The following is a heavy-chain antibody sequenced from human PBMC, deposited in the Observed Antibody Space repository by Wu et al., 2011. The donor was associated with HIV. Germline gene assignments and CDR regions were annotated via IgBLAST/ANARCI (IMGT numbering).Heavy chain of an antibody. Sequence: QVQLVQSGAEVKKPGSSAKVSCKASGGTFSSHAINWVRQAPGQGLEWMGRIIPMFGTPNYARKFQGRVTITADESTSTAYMELSSLRSEDTAVYYCARGYKWDLPAYNWFDPLGQGTLVTVSS. CDR3: ARGYKWDLPAYNWFDP. CDR1: GGTFSSHA. J-gene: IGHJ5*02. CDR2: IIPMFGTP. V-gene: IGHV1-69*18. D-gene: IGHD1-26*01.